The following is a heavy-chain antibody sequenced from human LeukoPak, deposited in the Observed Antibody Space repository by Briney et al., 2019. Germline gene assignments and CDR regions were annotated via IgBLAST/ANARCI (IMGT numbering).Heavy chain of an antibody. D-gene: IGHD2-15*01. CDR1: GGSISSYY. CDR3: AREIVVVVAATRWFDP. V-gene: IGHV4-59*01. J-gene: IGHJ5*02. Sequence: SETLSLTCTVSGGSISSYYWSWIRQPPGKGLEWIGYTYYSGSTNYNPSLKSRVTISVDTSKNQFSLKLSSVTAADTAVYYCAREIVVVVAATRWFDPWGQGTLVTVSS. CDR2: TYYSGST.